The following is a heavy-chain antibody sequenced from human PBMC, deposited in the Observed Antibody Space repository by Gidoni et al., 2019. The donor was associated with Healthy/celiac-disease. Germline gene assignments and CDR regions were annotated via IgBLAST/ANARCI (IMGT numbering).Heavy chain of an antibody. D-gene: IGHD1-1*01. V-gene: IGHV3-48*02. Sequence: EVQLVEYGGGLVQPGGSRRLSCAASGVTFSSFSMNWVSQAPGKGLEWVSYISRSSSTIYYADSVKGRFTISRDNAKNSLYLQMNSLRDEDTAVYYCARGKMATTNFDYWGQGTLVTVSS. CDR2: ISRSSSTI. CDR1: GVTFSSFS. J-gene: IGHJ4*02. CDR3: ARGKMATTNFDY.